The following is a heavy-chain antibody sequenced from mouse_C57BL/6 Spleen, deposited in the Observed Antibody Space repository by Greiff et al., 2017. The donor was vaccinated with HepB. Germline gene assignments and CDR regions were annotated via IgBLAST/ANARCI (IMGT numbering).Heavy chain of an antibody. CDR1: GYAFSSSW. CDR2: IYPGDGDT. V-gene: IGHV1-82*01. Sequence: QVTLKVSGPELVKPGASVKISCKASGYAFSSSWMNWVKQRPGKGLEWIGRIYPGDGDTNYNGKFKGKATLTADKSSSTAYMQRSSLTSEDSAVYFSARQGYYDYDGWYFGVWGTVTTVTVSS. D-gene: IGHD2-4*01. J-gene: IGHJ1*03. CDR3: ARQGYYDYDGWYFGV.